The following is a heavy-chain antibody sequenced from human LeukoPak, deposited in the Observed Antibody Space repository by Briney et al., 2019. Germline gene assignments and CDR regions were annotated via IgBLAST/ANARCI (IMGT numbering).Heavy chain of an antibody. CDR2: IGSGGGT. CDR1: GFTFSSYA. Sequence: GGSLRLSCAASGFTFSSYAMSWVRQAPGKGLEWVSAIGSGGGTYYADSVKGRFTISRDNSKNTLYLQMNSLRAEDTAVYYCAKTRRWEIAAAGTFDYWGQGTLVTVSS. J-gene: IGHJ4*02. CDR3: AKTRRWEIAAAGTFDY. V-gene: IGHV3-23*01. D-gene: IGHD6-13*01.